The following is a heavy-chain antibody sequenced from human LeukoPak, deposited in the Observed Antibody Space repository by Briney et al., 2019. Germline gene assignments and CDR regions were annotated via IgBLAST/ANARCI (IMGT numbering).Heavy chain of an antibody. D-gene: IGHD4-17*01. CDR3: ARVAVTGLLYYYYYMDV. V-gene: IGHV3-7*01. CDR1: GFTFSSYW. Sequence: PGGSLRLSCAASGFTFSSYWMTWVRQAPGKGLELVANIKEDGSEKYYVDSVKGRFTISRDNAKNSLYLQMNSLRAEDTAVYYCARVAVTGLLYYYYYMDVWGKGTTVTISS. J-gene: IGHJ6*03. CDR2: IKEDGSEK.